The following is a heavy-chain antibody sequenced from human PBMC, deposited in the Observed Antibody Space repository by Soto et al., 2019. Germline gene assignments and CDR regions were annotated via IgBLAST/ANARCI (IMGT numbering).Heavy chain of an antibody. V-gene: IGHV3-7*05. Sequence: GGSLRLSCAASGFTFSTYWMAWVREAPGKGLEWVANIEPDGSRQYYVGSVKGRFTISRDNAKNSLYLQMNSLRVEDTALYYCARSAAGADNWGQGALVTVSS. D-gene: IGHD6-13*01. CDR2: IEPDGSRQ. CDR3: ARSAAGADN. CDR1: GFTFSTYW. J-gene: IGHJ4*02.